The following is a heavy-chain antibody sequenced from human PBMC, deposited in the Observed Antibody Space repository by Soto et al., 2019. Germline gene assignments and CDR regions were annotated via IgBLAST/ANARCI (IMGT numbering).Heavy chain of an antibody. Sequence: PSETLSLTCAVYGGSFSGYYWSWIRQPPGKGLEWIGEINHSGSTNYNPSLKSRVTISVDTSKNQFSLKLSSVTAADTAVYYCARGKRISSWFDPWGQGTLVTVSS. CDR3: ARGKRISSWFDP. CDR1: GGSFSGYY. CDR2: INHSGST. J-gene: IGHJ5*02. V-gene: IGHV4-34*01.